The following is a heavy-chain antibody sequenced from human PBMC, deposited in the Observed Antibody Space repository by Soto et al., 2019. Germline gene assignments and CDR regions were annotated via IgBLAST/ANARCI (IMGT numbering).Heavy chain of an antibody. CDR3: ARSRMYYDILTGYYLHDAFDI. Sequence: PGESLKISCKGSGYSFTSYWIGWVRQMPGKGLEWMGIIYPGDSDTRYSPSFQGQVTISADKSISTAYLQWSSLKASDTAMYYCARSRMYYDILTGYYLHDAFDIWGQGTMVTVSS. J-gene: IGHJ3*02. CDR2: IYPGDSDT. V-gene: IGHV5-51*01. D-gene: IGHD3-9*01. CDR1: GYSFTSYW.